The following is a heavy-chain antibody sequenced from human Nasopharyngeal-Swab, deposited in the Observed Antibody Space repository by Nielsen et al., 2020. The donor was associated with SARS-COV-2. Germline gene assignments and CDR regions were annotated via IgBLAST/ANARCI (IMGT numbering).Heavy chain of an antibody. V-gene: IGHV3-23*01. CDR3: AKIGGGVGY. J-gene: IGHJ4*02. CDR1: GFPFNSHA. Sequence: GGSLRLSCKASGFPFNSHAMSWVRQAPGKGLEWVSGISFGASSTYYADSVKGRFTISRDNSKNTLYLQMNSLRAGDTAIYYCAKIGGGVGYWGQGTPVTVSS. D-gene: IGHD3-16*01. CDR2: ISFGASST.